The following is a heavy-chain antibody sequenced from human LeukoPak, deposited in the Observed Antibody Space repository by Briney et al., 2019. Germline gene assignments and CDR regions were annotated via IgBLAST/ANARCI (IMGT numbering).Heavy chain of an antibody. CDR2: IYSGGST. Sequence: GGSLRLSCAVSGFTVSSNCMSWVRQAPGKGLEWISVIYSGGSTYYADSVKGRFTISRDNSKNTLYLQMNSLRAEDTAVYYCAREGYCSGGSCLGLDYWGQGTLVTVSS. J-gene: IGHJ4*02. CDR1: GFTVSSNC. V-gene: IGHV3-53*01. D-gene: IGHD2-15*01. CDR3: AREGYCSGGSCLGLDY.